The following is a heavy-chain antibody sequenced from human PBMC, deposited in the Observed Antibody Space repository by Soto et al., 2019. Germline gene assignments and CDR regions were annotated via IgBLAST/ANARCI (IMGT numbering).Heavy chain of an antibody. CDR1: AYTFSSYW. V-gene: IGHV5-51*01. CDR2: IYPADSDT. Sequence: GESLKISCKTSAYTFSSYWIAWVRQTPGKGLEWMGIIYPADSDTKYSPSFQGQVTISADKSTSTAYLQWNSLKASDRATYYCAREDSTDSSNWFDPWGQGTPVTVSS. D-gene: IGHD6-6*01. CDR3: AREDSTDSSNWFDP. J-gene: IGHJ5*02.